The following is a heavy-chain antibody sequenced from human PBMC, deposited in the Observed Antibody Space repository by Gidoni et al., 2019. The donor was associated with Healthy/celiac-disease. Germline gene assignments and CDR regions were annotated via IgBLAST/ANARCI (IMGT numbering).Heavy chain of an antibody. D-gene: IGHD2-2*01. CDR1: GFTLSDYY. Sequence: QVQLVESGGGLVKPGGSLRLSCAASGFTLSDYYMSWIRQAPGKGLEWVSYISSSSSYTNYADSVKGRFTISRDNAKNSLYLQMNSLRAEDTAVYYCARVVPAARLGNNWFDPWGQGTLVTVSS. CDR2: ISSSSSYT. CDR3: ARVVPAARLGNNWFDP. J-gene: IGHJ5*02. V-gene: IGHV3-11*05.